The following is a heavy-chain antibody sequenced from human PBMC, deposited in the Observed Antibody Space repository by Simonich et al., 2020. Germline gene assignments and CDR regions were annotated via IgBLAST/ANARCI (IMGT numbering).Heavy chain of an antibody. Sequence: EVQLVESGGGLVQPGGSLRLSCAASGFTFSSYSMNWVRQAPGKGLEWVSYISSSSKTSYYDDYGKGRFTISRDNAKHSMYLQMNSLRAEDTAVYYCARDSSYYAFDIWGQGTMVTVSS. CDR2: ISSSSKTS. CDR3: ARDSSYYAFDI. D-gene: IGHD5-12*01. CDR1: GFTFSSYS. J-gene: IGHJ3*02. V-gene: IGHV3-48*01.